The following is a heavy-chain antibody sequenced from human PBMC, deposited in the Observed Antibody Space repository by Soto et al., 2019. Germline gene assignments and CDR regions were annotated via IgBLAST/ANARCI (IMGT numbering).Heavy chain of an antibody. V-gene: IGHV3-30*18. J-gene: IGHJ4*02. CDR3: AKVAPRQIRMIPGPPPVVLDY. CDR1: GFTFSSYG. D-gene: IGHD3-22*01. Sequence: PGGSLRLSCAASGFTFSSYGMHWVRQAPGKGLEWVAVISYDGSNKYYADSVKGRFTISRDNSKNTLYLQMNSLRAEDTAVYYCAKVAPRQIRMIPGPPPVVLDYWGQGTLVTVSS. CDR2: ISYDGSNK.